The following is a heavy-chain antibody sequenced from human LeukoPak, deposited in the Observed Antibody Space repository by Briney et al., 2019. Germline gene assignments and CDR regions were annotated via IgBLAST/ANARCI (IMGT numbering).Heavy chain of an antibody. CDR3: ARGIEGREQWLWYYYYYMDV. J-gene: IGHJ6*03. CDR1: GGSFSGYY. D-gene: IGHD6-19*01. Sequence: SETLSLTCAVYGGSFSGYYWSWIRQPPGKGLEWIGEINHSGSTNYNPSLKSRVTISVDTSKNQFSLKLSSVTAADTAVYYCARGIEGREQWLWYYYYYMDVWGKGTTVTVSS. V-gene: IGHV4-34*01. CDR2: INHSGST.